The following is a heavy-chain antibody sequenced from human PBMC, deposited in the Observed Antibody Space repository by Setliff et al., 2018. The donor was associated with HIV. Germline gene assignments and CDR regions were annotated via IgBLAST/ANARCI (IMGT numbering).Heavy chain of an antibody. V-gene: IGHV4-31*03. CDR1: GGSLISGGYY. D-gene: IGHD4-4*01. CDR3: ARDLTSNSNCFEP. J-gene: IGHJ5*02. Sequence: KTSETLSLTCSVSGGSLISGGYYWSWIRQHPGKGLEWIGYVYYTGKTYYNPSLESRISMSVDTSKNQFSLKLSSVTAADTAIYYFARDLTSNSNCFEPWGQGTQVTVSS. CDR2: VYYTGKT.